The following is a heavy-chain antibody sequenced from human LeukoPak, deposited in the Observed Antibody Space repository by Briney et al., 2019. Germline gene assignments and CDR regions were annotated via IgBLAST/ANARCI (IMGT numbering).Heavy chain of an antibody. V-gene: IGHV3-30*04. CDR1: GFTFSNYA. J-gene: IGHJ3*02. CDR2: ISRDGTEH. Sequence: PGGSLRLSCEASGFTFSNYAMHWVRQAPGEGLEWVAVISRDGTEHYYADSVKGRLTISRDNSQSTLYLHMNSLSTEDTAIYYCARAIRAPGTPENGSDIWGQGTMVTVSS. CDR3: ARAIRAPGTPENGSDI. D-gene: IGHD6-13*01.